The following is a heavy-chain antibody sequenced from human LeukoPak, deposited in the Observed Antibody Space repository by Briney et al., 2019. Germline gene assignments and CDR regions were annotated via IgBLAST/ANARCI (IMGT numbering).Heavy chain of an antibody. J-gene: IGHJ4*02. Sequence: GGSLRLSCAASGFTFSSYWMHWVRQAPGKGLEWVSVIYSGGSTYYADSVKGRFTISRDNSKNTLYLQMNSLRAEDTAVYYCARGNGYFDFDYWGQGTLVTVSS. CDR2: IYSGGST. CDR1: GFTFSSYW. V-gene: IGHV3-53*01. CDR3: ARGNGYFDFDY. D-gene: IGHD3-22*01.